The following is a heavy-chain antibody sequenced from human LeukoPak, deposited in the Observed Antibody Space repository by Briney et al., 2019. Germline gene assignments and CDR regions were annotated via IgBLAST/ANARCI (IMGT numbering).Heavy chain of an antibody. CDR3: ARDGYSGSYYDM. CDR1: GFSFTNTW. J-gene: IGHJ3*02. V-gene: IGHV3-7*04. CDR2: IKQDGSEI. D-gene: IGHD1-26*01. Sequence: PGGSLRLSCEASGFSFTNTWMSWVRQAPGKGLEWVANIKQDGSEIYYVDSVRGRATISRDNAKNSLYLQMNNLRAEDTAVYYCARDGYSGSYYDMWGQGTMVTVCS.